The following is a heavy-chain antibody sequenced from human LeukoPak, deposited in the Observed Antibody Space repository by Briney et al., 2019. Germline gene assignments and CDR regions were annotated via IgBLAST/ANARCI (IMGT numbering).Heavy chain of an antibody. CDR1: GFTFSSYA. V-gene: IGHV3-23*01. CDR2: ISGSGGST. D-gene: IGHD3-3*01. J-gene: IGHJ3*02. Sequence: GRSLRLSCAASGFTFSSYAMSWVRQAPGKGLEWVSAISGSGGSTYYADSVKGRFTISRDNSKNTLYLQMNSLRAEDTAVYYCAKPFYDFWSGPSMGAFDIWGQGTMVTVSS. CDR3: AKPFYDFWSGPSMGAFDI.